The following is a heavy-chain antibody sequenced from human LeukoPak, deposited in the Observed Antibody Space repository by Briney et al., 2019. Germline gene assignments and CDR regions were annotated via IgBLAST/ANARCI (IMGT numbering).Heavy chain of an antibody. CDR2: INHSGST. CDR1: GGSFSGYY. Sequence: SETLSLTCTVYGGSFSGYYWSWIRKPPGKGLEWIGEINHSGSTNYNPSLKSRVTISVDTSKNQFSLKLSSVTAADTAVYYCAIRPIAAEEVSFDPWGQGTLVTVSS. D-gene: IGHD6-13*01. V-gene: IGHV4-34*01. CDR3: AIRPIAAEEVSFDP. J-gene: IGHJ5*02.